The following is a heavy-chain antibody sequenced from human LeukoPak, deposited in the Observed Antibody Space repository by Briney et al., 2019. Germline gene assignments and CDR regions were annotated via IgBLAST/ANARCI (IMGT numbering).Heavy chain of an antibody. D-gene: IGHD6-19*01. J-gene: IGHJ1*01. V-gene: IGHV3-33*08. CDR2: IWYDGSNK. CDR1: GFTFSSYG. CDR3: ARDSFSIAVAGTRLGYFQH. Sequence: PGGSLRLSCAASGFTFSSYGMHWVRQAPGKGPEWVAVIWYDGSNKYYADSVKGRFTISRDNSKNTLYLQMNSLRAEDTAVYYCARDSFSIAVAGTRLGYFQHWGQGTLVTVSS.